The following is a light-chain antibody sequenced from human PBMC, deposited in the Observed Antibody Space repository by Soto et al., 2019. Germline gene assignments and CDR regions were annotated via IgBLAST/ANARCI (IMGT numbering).Light chain of an antibody. Sequence: EIELTQSPGTLSLSPGERATLSCSASQSVSSSYLAWYQQKPGQAPRLLIYGASSRATGIPDRFSGSGSGTDFTLTISRLEPEDFAVYYCQQYGSSLFTFGPGTKVDIK. V-gene: IGKV3-20*01. CDR3: QQYGSSLFT. CDR1: QSVSSSY. CDR2: GAS. J-gene: IGKJ3*01.